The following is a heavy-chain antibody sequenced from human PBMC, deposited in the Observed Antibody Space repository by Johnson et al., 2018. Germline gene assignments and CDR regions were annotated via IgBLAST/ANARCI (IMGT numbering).Heavy chain of an antibody. Sequence: VQLVQSGGGLAQPGGSLRLSCAASGFTFSSYAMSWVRQAPGKGLEWVSAISSSSSYIYNADSMQGRFTISRDNAKNSLHLKMNSLRAEDTAVYYCARSQSAYYGDYVGAEYFQHWGQGTLVTVSS. CDR1: GFTFSSYA. V-gene: IGHV3-21*01. CDR2: ISSSSSYI. D-gene: IGHD4-17*01. J-gene: IGHJ1*01. CDR3: ARSQSAYYGDYVGAEYFQH.